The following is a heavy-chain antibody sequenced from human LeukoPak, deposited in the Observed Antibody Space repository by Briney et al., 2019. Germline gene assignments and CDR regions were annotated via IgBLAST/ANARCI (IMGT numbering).Heavy chain of an antibody. D-gene: IGHD4-17*01. CDR1: GYSFTNYW. CDR3: AKSTTAPSKGGWYFDL. Sequence: GESLKISCKGSGYSFTNYWIGWVRQMSGKGLEWMGIIWPGDSDTRYSPSFQGQVTISVDKSISTAYLQWTSLKASDTATYYCAKSTTAPSKGGWYFDLWGRGTLVTVSS. J-gene: IGHJ2*01. CDR2: IWPGDSDT. V-gene: IGHV5-51*01.